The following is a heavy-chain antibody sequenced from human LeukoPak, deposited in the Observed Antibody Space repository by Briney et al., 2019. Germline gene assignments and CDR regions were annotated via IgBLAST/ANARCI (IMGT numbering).Heavy chain of an antibody. CDR1: GFSFSYYG. V-gene: IGHV3-30*18. D-gene: IGHD4-17*01. J-gene: IGHJ4*02. Sequence: PGGSLRLSCSASGFSFSYYGFHWVRQAPGKGLEWVALISYDGTNKYYADSVKGRFTISRDNSKNTLFLQMNSLRGEDTAVYYCAKSPGIGTYGDRSTAVDYWGRGTLVTVSS. CDR3: AKSPGIGTYGDRSTAVDY. CDR2: ISYDGTNK.